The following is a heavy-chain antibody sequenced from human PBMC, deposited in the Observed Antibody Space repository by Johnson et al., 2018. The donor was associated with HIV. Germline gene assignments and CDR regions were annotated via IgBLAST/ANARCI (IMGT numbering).Heavy chain of an antibody. D-gene: IGHD6-19*01. CDR2: ISSSGSTI. V-gene: IGHV3-11*04. CDR1: GFTVSSNY. J-gene: IGHJ3*02. Sequence: VQLVESGGGLIQPGGSLRLSCAASGFTVSSNYMSWVRQAPGKGLEWVSYISSSGSTIYYADSVKGRFTISRDNAKNSLYLQMNSLRAEDTAVYYCARGSSEGAFDIWGQGTMVTVSS. CDR3: ARGSSEGAFDI.